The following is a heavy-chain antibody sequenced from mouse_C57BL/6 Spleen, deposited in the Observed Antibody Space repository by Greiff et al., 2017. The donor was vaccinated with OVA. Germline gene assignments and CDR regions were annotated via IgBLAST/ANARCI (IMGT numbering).Heavy chain of an antibody. CDR2: IYPGDGDT. CDR3: ARGDYGSSHYYAMDY. J-gene: IGHJ4*01. Sequence: QVQLQQSGPELVKPGASVKISCKASGYAFSSSWMNWVKQRPGKGLEWIGRIYPGDGDTNYNGKFKGKATLTADKSSSTAYMQLSSLTSEDSAVYFCARGDYGSSHYYAMDYWGQGTSVTVSS. D-gene: IGHD1-1*01. CDR1: GYAFSSSW. V-gene: IGHV1-82*01.